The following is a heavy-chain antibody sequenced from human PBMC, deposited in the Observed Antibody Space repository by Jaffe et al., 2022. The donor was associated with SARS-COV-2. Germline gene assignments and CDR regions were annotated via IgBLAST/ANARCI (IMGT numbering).Heavy chain of an antibody. CDR3: ARLHYCTNGVCPDAFDI. CDR2: IYYSGST. J-gene: IGHJ3*02. V-gene: IGHV4-59*08. Sequence: QVQLQESGPGLVKPSETLSLTCTVSGGSISSYYWSWIRQPPGKGLEWIGYIYYSGSTNYNPSLKSRVTISVDTSKNQFSLKLSSVTAADTAVYYCARLHYCTNGVCPDAFDIWGQGTMVTVSS. CDR1: GGSISSYY. D-gene: IGHD2-8*01.